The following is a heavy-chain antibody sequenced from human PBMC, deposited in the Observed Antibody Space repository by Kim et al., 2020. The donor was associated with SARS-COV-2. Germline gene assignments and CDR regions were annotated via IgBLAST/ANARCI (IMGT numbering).Heavy chain of an antibody. Sequence: YYADSVKGRFTISRDNSKNMLYLQMSSLRTDDTAVYFCVKTRVRGVNYFDYWGQGTLVIVSS. J-gene: IGHJ4*02. D-gene: IGHD3-10*01. V-gene: IGHV3-30*15. CDR3: VKTRVRGVNYFDY.